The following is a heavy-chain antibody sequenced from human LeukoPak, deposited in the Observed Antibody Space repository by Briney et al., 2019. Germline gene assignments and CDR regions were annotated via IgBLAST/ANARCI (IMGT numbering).Heavy chain of an antibody. CDR3: AKRDIVGTKGGDYYFDY. D-gene: IGHD1-26*01. CDR1: GYTFTSYY. Sequence: ASVKVSCKASGYTFTSYYMHWVRQAPGQGLEWMGIINPSGGSTSYAQKFQGRVTMTRDTSTSTVYMELSSLRSEDTAVYYCAKRDIVGTKGGDYYFDYWGQGTLVTVSS. V-gene: IGHV1-46*01. J-gene: IGHJ4*02. CDR2: INPSGGST.